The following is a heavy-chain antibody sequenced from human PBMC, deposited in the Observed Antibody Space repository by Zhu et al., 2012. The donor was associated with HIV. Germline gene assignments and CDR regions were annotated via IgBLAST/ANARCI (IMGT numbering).Heavy chain of an antibody. CDR3: ARGRGATPTT. D-gene: IGHD1-26*01. V-gene: IGHV4-59*01. Sequence: QVQLQESGPGLVKPSETLSLTCTVSNGSISGYYWSWIRQPPGKGLEYIGYIYYSGSTNYNPSLKSRVTISVDTSKNQFSLKLSSVTAADTAVYYCARGRGATPTTWGQGALGPPSP. J-gene: IGHJ4*02. CDR1: NGSISGYY. CDR2: IYYSGST.